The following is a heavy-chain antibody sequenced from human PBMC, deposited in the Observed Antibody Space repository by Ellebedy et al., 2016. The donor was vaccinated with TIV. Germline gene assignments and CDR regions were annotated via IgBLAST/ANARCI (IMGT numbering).Heavy chain of an antibody. CDR1: GFTFTRFW. D-gene: IGHD1-26*01. CDR3: ANKAGVTTGDWFDP. J-gene: IGHJ5*02. V-gene: IGHV3-30-3*01. CDR2: ISYSGNNK. Sequence: GESLKISXAATGFTFTRFWMHWVRQAPGKGLEWVAVISYSGNNKHYADSVKGRFTISRDNSKNMVYLEMNSLRAEDTAMYYCANKAGVTTGDWFDPWGQGTLVIVSS.